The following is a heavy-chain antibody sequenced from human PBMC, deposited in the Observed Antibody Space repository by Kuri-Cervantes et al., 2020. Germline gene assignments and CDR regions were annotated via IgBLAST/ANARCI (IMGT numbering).Heavy chain of an antibody. CDR1: QFVLRDY. D-gene: IGHD4-23*01. CDR2: IWNSGKNK. V-gene: IGHV3-33*08. J-gene: IGHJ3*02. CDR3: ATLPPNYGGNDECRDAFDI. Sequence: GGSLRLSCTASQFVLRDYMAWIRQAPGKGLEWVAVIWNSGKNKYYADSVKGRFTISRDNSNNTLYLQMNSLRAEDTAVYYCATLPPNYGGNDECRDAFDIWGQGTTVTVSS.